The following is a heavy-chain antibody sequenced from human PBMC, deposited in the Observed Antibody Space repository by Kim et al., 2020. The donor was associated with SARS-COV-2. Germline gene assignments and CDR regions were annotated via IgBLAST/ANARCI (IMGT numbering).Heavy chain of an antibody. J-gene: IGHJ4*02. CDR2: IYYSGST. CDR3: ARHYDILTGLVHVLLEPGDRGSYYFDY. D-gene: IGHD3-9*01. V-gene: IGHV4-39*01. CDR1: GGSISSSSYY. Sequence: SETLSLTCTVSGGSISSSSYYWGWIRQPPGKGLEWIGSIYYSGSTYYNPSLKSRVTISVDTSKNQFSLKLSSVTAADTAVYYCARHYDILTGLVHVLLEPGDRGSYYFDYWGQGTLVTVSS.